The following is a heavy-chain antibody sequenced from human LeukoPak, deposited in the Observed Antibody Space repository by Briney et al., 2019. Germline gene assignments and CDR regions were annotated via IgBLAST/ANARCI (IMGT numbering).Heavy chain of an antibody. CDR2: ISGTGGST. D-gene: IGHD6-6*01. V-gene: IGHV3-23*01. Sequence: QTGGSLRLSCAASGFTFSTYAMTWVRQAPGKGLEWVSLISGTGGSTYYADSVKGRFTISRANSKNTLYLQMNRLRADDMAIYYCAKEAYSGSSFDFWGQGTLVTVSS. J-gene: IGHJ4*02. CDR1: GFTFSTYA. CDR3: AKEAYSGSSFDF.